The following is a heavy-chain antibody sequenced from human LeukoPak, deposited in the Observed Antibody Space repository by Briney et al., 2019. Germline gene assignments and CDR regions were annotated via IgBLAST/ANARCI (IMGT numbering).Heavy chain of an antibody. V-gene: IGHV4-61*02. CDR1: GGSISSGSHY. CDR2: VYSSGST. CDR3: ARLGRFGALLPYYYYMDV. J-gene: IGHJ6*03. D-gene: IGHD3-10*01. Sequence: PSQTLSLTCTVSGGSISSGSHYWTWIRQPAGKGLEYIGRVYSSGSTDSNPSLRSRLTMSVDTSKNQLSLKLTSVTAADTAVYYCARLGRFGALLPYYYYMDVWGKGTTVTVSS.